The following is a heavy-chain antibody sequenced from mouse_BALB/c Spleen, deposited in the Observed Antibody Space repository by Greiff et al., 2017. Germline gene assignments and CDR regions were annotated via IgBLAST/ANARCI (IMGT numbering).Heavy chain of an antibody. J-gene: IGHJ1*01. Sequence: KQSCKASGYTFTSYWMHWVKQRPGQGLEWIGEINPSNGRTNYNEKFKSKATLTVDKSSSTAYMQLSSLTSEDSAVYYCARVSVGRYFDVWGAGTTVTVSS. CDR3: ARVSVGRYFDV. CDR1: GYTFTSYW. CDR2: INPSNGRT. V-gene: IGHV1S81*02. D-gene: IGHD1-1*02.